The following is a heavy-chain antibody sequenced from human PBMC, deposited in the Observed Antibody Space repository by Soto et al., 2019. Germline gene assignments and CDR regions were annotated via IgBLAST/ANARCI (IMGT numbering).Heavy chain of an antibody. CDR1: GDTFANFG. D-gene: IGHD3-10*01. CDR3: ARVVRGVVNWFDP. Sequence: HLVQAGPEVKRPGASITVSCKTSGDTFANFGLSWVRQAPGQGLEWMGWIATYNNNKNYAQKFQGRLTLTPDTSTSTAYMELESLGYDDTAVYYCARVVRGVVNWFDPWGQGILVTVSS. V-gene: IGHV1-18*01. J-gene: IGHJ5*02. CDR2: IATYNNNK.